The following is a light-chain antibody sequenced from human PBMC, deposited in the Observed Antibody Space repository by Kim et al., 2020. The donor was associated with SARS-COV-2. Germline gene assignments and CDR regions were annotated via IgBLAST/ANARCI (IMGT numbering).Light chain of an antibody. CDR1: DSVSRSY. J-gene: IGKJ2*01. Sequence: PGEKFSLYCRASDSVSRSYLTWYQQKPGQAPRRLFFRASTRATGNPAGFSVSGTGIDFTLTISSMQPEDFAVYYCQQDYNFYTFGQETKLE. CDR3: QQDYNFYT. V-gene: IGKV3D-7*01. CDR2: RAS.